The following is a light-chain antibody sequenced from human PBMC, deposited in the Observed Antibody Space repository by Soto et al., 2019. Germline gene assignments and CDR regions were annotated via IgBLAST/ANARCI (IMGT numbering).Light chain of an antibody. CDR3: QQTSAFPLT. Sequence: EIQMTQSPSSVSASVGDRVTTTCRASQGIRTWLVWYQQKPGTAPKLLIYAASNLQRGVPSRFSGSGSGTDFTLTISSLQPEDFATYYCQQTSAFPLTFGGGTKVDIK. CDR1: QGIRTW. V-gene: IGKV1-12*01. J-gene: IGKJ4*01. CDR2: AAS.